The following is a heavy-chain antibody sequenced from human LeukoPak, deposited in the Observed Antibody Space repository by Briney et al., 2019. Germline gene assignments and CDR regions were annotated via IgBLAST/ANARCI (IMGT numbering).Heavy chain of an antibody. CDR2: ISWNSGSI. D-gene: IGHD6-13*01. V-gene: IGHV3-9*01. Sequence: PGRSLRLSCAASGFTFDDYAMHWVRQAPGKGLEWVSGISWNSGSIGYADSVKGRFTISRDNAKNSLYLQMNSLRAEDTAVYYCARDRGSSWYMTGAYYYYGMDVWGQGTTVTVSS. CDR1: GFTFDDYA. CDR3: ARDRGSSWYMTGAYYYYGMDV. J-gene: IGHJ6*02.